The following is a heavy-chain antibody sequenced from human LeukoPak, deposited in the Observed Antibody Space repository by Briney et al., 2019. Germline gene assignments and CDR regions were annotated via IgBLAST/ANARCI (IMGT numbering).Heavy chain of an antibody. J-gene: IGHJ4*02. CDR1: GFTFSDYY. V-gene: IGHV3-11*01. CDR2: ISSSGSTI. CDR3: ARDLPVKGITMVRGVLHSSMADY. D-gene: IGHD3-10*01. Sequence: GGSLRLSCAASGFTFSDYYMSWIRQAPGKGREWVSYISSSGSTIYYADSVKGRFTISRDNAKNSLYLQMNSLRAEDTAVYYCARDLPVKGITMVRGVLHSSMADYWGQGTLVTVSS.